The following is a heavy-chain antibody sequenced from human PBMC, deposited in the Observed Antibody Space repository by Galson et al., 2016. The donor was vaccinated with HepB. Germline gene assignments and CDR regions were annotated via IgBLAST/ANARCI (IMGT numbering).Heavy chain of an antibody. CDR2: IDYSGST. CDR3: AREAGRLGDGLLDV. D-gene: IGHD3-16*01. CDR1: GDSVSSYS. J-gene: IGHJ6*02. V-gene: IGHV4-59*02. Sequence: LSLTCTVSGDSVSSYSWSWIRQPPGKGLEWIGYIDYSGSTNYSPSLRSRVTITVDTSNNHFSLKLNSVTAADTAVYYWAREAGRLGDGLLDVWGQGTTVTVSS.